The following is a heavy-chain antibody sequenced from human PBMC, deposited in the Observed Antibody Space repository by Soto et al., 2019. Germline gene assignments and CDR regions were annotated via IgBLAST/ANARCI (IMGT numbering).Heavy chain of an antibody. CDR1: GVSISSYY. D-gene: IGHD4-17*01. CDR3: AKGAGDYATPFDS. Sequence: SETLSLTCTVSGVSISSYYWSCIRQPPWKGLEWIVYIHYSGSTKYKPSLKSRVTMSVDTSKNQFSLKLTSLTAAEKAVYYCAKGAGDYATPFDSWGQGPLVTVS. J-gene: IGHJ4*02. V-gene: IGHV4-59*01. CDR2: IHYSGST.